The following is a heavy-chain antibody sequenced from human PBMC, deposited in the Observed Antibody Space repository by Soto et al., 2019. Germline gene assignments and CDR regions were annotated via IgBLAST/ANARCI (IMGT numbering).Heavy chain of an antibody. CDR2: INHSGST. CDR3: AREGGYGSGSYRYGMDV. V-gene: IGHV4-34*01. D-gene: IGHD3-10*01. J-gene: IGHJ6*02. CDR1: GGSFSGYY. Sequence: QVQLQQWGAGLLKPSETLSLTCAVYGGSFSGYYWSWIRQPPGKGLEWIGEINHSGSTNYNPSLKCRVTISVDTSKNQFSLKLSSVTAADTAVYYCAREGGYGSGSYRYGMDVWGQGTTVTVSS.